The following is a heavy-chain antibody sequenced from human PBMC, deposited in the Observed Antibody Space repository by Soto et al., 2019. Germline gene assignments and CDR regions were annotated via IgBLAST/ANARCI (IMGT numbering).Heavy chain of an antibody. CDR2: VYRTGAT. V-gene: IGHV4-30-2*06. CDR1: GDSIGSGGFP. D-gene: IGHD2-2*01. CDR3: ARDSYAMSSFALDV. Sequence: QVQLQESGSGLVETFQTLSLTCTVSGDSIGSGGFPWTWIRQSTGKGLEWIGYVYRTGATSYNPSIEGRASISVDTSRNQFSLKLKSVTPADTAVYFCARDSYAMSSFALDVWGRGTAVTVSS. J-gene: IGHJ6*02.